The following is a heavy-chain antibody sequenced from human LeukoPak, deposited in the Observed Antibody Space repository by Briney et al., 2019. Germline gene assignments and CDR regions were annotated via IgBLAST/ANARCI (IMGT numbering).Heavy chain of an antibody. J-gene: IGHJ4*02. Sequence: SETLSLTCTVSGGSISSSGDCWGWIRQPPGKGLEWFGSFYYSGNTYYNPSLTSRVTISVDTSKNQFSLKLSSVTAADTAVYYCARGYSGGPFDSWGQGTLVTVSS. CDR1: GGSISSSGDC. CDR3: ARGYSGGPFDS. CDR2: FYYSGNT. V-gene: IGHV4-39*01. D-gene: IGHD2-15*01.